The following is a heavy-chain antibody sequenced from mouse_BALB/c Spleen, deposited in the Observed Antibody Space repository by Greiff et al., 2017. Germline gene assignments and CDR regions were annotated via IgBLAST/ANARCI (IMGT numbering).Heavy chain of an antibody. CDR3: ASLLMDY. J-gene: IGHJ4*01. V-gene: IGHV5-17*02. Sequence: EVKLMESGGGLVQPGGSRKLSCAASGFTFSSFGMHWVRQAPEKGLEWVAYISSGSSTIYYADTVKGRFTISRDNPKNTLFLQMTSLRSEDTAMYYCASLLMDYWGQGTSVTVSS. CDR1: GFTFSSFG. CDR2: ISSGSSTI.